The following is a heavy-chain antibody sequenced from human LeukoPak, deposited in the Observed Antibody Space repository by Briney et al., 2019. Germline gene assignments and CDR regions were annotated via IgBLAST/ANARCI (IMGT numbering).Heavy chain of an antibody. J-gene: IGHJ3*01. CDR2: IFPGGSDT. CDR1: GYNFVSLW. V-gene: IGHV5-51*01. Sequence: GESLKISCKVSGYNFVSLWIGWVRQMPGKGLEWIGIIFPGGSDTKFSPSFEGRVTLSVGQTTNTAHLEWPNLRASDTALCSCGRLGAGNSKGFDVWGQGRMITLAS. CDR3: GRLGAGNSKGFDV. D-gene: IGHD1-26*01.